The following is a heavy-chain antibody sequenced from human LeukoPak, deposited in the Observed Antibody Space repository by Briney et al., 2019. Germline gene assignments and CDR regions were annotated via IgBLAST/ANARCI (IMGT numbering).Heavy chain of an antibody. Sequence: GGSLRLSCAASGFTFSSYSMNWVRQAPGKGLEWVSSISSSSSYIYYADSVKGRFTISRDNAKNSLYLQMNSLRAEDTAVYYCARGQRPDIVVIPAAYWGQGTLVTVCS. J-gene: IGHJ4*02. V-gene: IGHV3-21*01. CDR1: GFTFSSYS. D-gene: IGHD2-2*01. CDR3: ARGQRPDIVVIPAAY. CDR2: ISSSSSYI.